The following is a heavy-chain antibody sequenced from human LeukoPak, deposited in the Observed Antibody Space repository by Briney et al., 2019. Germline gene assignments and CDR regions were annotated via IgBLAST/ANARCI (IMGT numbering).Heavy chain of an antibody. D-gene: IGHD4-23*01. Sequence: PSETLSLTCSVSGGSISSSSYYWGWIRQPPGKGLEWIGSIYYFGSTYYNPSLKSRVTISVDTSKNQFSLKLSSVTAADTAVYYCGGLTRGVGGGNSVGIDYWGQGTLVTVSS. V-gene: IGHV4-39*01. CDR3: GGLTRGVGGGNSVGIDY. CDR2: IYYFGST. J-gene: IGHJ4*02. CDR1: GGSISSSSYY.